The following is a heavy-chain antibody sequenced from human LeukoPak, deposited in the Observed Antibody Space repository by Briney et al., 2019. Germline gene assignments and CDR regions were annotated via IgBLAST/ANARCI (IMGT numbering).Heavy chain of an antibody. CDR2: IYYSGTT. V-gene: IGHV4-39*07. D-gene: IGHD6-6*01. CDR3: ARDFSSSSTVYYYYYMDV. Sequence: SETLSLTCTVSGGSISSRTYYWGWIRQPPGKGLEWIGTIYYSGTTYYNPSLKSQVTISLDTSKNQFSLKLSSVTAADTAIYYCARDFSSSSTVYYYYYMDVWGKGTTVTVSS. J-gene: IGHJ6*03. CDR1: GGSISSRTYY.